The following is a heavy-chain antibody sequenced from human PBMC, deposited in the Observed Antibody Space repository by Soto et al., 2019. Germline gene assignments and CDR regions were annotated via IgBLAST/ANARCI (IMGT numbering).Heavy chain of an antibody. Sequence: LRLSCAASGFTFSSYSMYWVRQAPGKGLEWVSSISSSSSYIYYADSVKGRFTISRDNAKNSLYLQMNSLRAEDTAVYYCARDPRIAAIGMDVWGQGTTVTVSS. CDR2: ISSSSSYI. D-gene: IGHD6-13*01. CDR1: GFTFSSYS. V-gene: IGHV3-21*01. J-gene: IGHJ6*02. CDR3: ARDPRIAAIGMDV.